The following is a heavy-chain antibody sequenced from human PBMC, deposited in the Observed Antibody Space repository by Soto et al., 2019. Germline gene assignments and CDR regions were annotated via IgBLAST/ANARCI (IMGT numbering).Heavy chain of an antibody. V-gene: IGHV3-7*01. Sequence: EVQLVESGGGLVQPGGSLRLSCAASGFTFSSFWMSWVRQAPGKGLEWVANIRQDGREIYYADSVKGRFTISRDNTKNSVYPQMNSPRAEDTAVYFCVRDEYYFGSGNDFWGQGTLVTVSS. CDR3: VRDEYYFGSGNDF. J-gene: IGHJ4*02. CDR2: IRQDGREI. D-gene: IGHD3-10*01. CDR1: GFTFSSFW.